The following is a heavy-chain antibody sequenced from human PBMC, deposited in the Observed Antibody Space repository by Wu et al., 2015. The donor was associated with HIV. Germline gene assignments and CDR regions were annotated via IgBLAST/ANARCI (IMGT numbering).Heavy chain of an antibody. D-gene: IGHD2-21*02. CDR1: GYTFTDYY. CDR3: ARDLGDDFAIRGYYWYLDV. V-gene: IGHV1-2*02. CDR2: IRPDSAAT. J-gene: IGHJ6*03. Sequence: QVQLVQSGTEVKKPETSVTISCKASGYTFTDYYIHWVRQAPGQGLEWMGWIRPDSAATNYAEKFEDRVTMTRDASIDTAYIQLNRLRSDDTAVYFCARDLGDDFAIRGYYWYLDVWGRGTAITVSS.